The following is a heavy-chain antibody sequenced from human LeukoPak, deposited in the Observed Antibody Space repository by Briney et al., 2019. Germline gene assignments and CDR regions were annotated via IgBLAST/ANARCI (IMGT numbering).Heavy chain of an antibody. CDR3: ATDHRELRFLEWLFTFAFDI. Sequence: ASVKVSCKVSGYTLTELSMHWVRQAPGKGLEWMGGFDPEDGETIYAQKFQGRVTMTEDTSTDTAYMELSSLRSEDTAVYYCATDHRELRFLEWLFTFAFDIWGQGTMVTVSS. CDR2: FDPEDGET. J-gene: IGHJ3*02. V-gene: IGHV1-24*01. CDR1: GYTLTELS. D-gene: IGHD3-3*01.